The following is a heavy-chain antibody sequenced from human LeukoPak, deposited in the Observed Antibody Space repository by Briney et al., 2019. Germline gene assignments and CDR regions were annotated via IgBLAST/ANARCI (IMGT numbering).Heavy chain of an antibody. CDR3: ARLTRIYYYDSSGYYGGSWFDP. CDR1: GYTFTSYG. D-gene: IGHD3-22*01. CDR2: ISAYNGNT. V-gene: IGHV1-18*01. J-gene: IGHJ5*02. Sequence: GASVKVSCKASGYTFTSYGISWVRQAPGQGLEWMGWISAYNGNTNYAQKLQGRVTMTTDTSTSTAYMKLRSLRSDDTAVYYGARLTRIYYYDSSGYYGGSWFDPWGQGTLVTVSS.